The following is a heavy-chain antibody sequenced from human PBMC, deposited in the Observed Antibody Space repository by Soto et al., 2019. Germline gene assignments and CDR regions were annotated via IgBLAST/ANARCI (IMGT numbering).Heavy chain of an antibody. CDR3: ARDSVGISSPGVY. D-gene: IGHD1-26*01. CDR2: IYTSGTT. Sequence: ETLSLTCPVSGVSIKGYYWTWIRQPAGKGLEWIGRIYTSGTTSYNPSLKSRVTMSLDTSKNQFSLSLTSVTAADTAVYYCARDSVGISSPGVYWGRGTPVTVYS. J-gene: IGHJ4*02. V-gene: IGHV4-4*07. CDR1: GVSIKGYY.